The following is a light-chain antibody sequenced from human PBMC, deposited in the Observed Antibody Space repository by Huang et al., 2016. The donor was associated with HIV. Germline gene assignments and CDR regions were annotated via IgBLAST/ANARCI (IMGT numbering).Light chain of an antibody. CDR2: AAS. J-gene: IGKJ4*01. CDR1: QSISNH. Sequence: DIQMTQSPSSLSASVGDRVTITCRASQSISNHLNWYQQKPGKVPKLLIYAASTFQTGVPSRCNGSGSGTDFTLTISRLQPEDIATYYCQQSYSTPLTFGGGTKVEIK. V-gene: IGKV1-39*01. CDR3: QQSYSTPLT.